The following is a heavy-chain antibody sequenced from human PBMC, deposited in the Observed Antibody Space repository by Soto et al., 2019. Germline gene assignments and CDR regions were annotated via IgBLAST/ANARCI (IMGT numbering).Heavy chain of an antibody. CDR3: AKDTIYCSGGSCHPFDY. Sequence: GGSLRLSCAASGFTFSSYAMSWVRQAPGKGLEWVSAISGSGGSTYYADSVKGRFTISRDNSKNTLYLQMNSLRAEDTAVYYCAKDTIYCSGGSCHPFDYWGQGTLVTVSS. CDR2: ISGSGGST. CDR1: GFTFSSYA. J-gene: IGHJ4*02. D-gene: IGHD2-15*01. V-gene: IGHV3-23*01.